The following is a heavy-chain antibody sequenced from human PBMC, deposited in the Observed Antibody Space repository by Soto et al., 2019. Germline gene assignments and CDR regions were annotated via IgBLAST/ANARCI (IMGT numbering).Heavy chain of an antibody. Sequence: GSLRLSCAASGFTFSSYGMHWVRQAPGKGLEWVAVISYDGSNKYYADSVKGRFTISRDNSKNTLYLQMNSLRAEDTAVYYCAKSSDSSGWWVAFDIWGQGTMVTVSS. CDR3: AKSSDSSGWWVAFDI. D-gene: IGHD6-19*01. V-gene: IGHV3-30*18. J-gene: IGHJ3*02. CDR2: ISYDGSNK. CDR1: GFTFSSYG.